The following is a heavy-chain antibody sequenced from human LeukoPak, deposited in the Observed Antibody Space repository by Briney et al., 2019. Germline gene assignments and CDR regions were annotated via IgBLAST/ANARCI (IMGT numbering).Heavy chain of an antibody. CDR1: GFTFSSYA. CDR3: ARDQLLWFGPDAFDI. D-gene: IGHD3-10*01. CDR2: ISYDGSNK. Sequence: GRSLRLSCAASGFTFSSYAMHWVRQAPGKGLEWVAVISYDGSNKYYADSVKGRFTISRDNSKNTLYLQMNSLRAEDTAVYYCARDQLLWFGPDAFDIWGQGTMVTVSS. J-gene: IGHJ3*02. V-gene: IGHV3-30*04.